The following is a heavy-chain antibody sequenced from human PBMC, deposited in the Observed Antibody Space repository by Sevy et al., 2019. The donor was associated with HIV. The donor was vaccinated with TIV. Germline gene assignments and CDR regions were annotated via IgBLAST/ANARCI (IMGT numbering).Heavy chain of an antibody. J-gene: IGHJ4*02. CDR3: ARGGEGSTYQLPSY. Sequence: GGSLRLSCAASGFTFSSYAMHWVRQAPGKGLEWVAVISYDGSNKYYADSVKGRFTISRDNSKNTLYLQMNSLRAEETAVYYCARGGEGSTYQLPSYWGQGTLVTVSS. CDR2: ISYDGSNK. D-gene: IGHD2-2*01. V-gene: IGHV3-30-3*01. CDR1: GFTFSSYA.